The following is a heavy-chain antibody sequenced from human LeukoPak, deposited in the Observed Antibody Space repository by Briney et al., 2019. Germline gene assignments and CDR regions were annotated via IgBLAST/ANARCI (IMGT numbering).Heavy chain of an antibody. V-gene: IGHV4-59*01. J-gene: IGHJ4*02. Sequence: SETLSLTCSVSGGSISTYYWTWIRQPPGKGLEWIGYIYYSGSTNYNPSLKSRVTISVDTSKNQFSLNLSSVTAADTAVYYCARGGRYYYDSSGYSHWGQGTLVAVSS. D-gene: IGHD3-22*01. CDR3: ARGGRYYYDSSGYSH. CDR1: GGSISTYY. CDR2: IYYSGST.